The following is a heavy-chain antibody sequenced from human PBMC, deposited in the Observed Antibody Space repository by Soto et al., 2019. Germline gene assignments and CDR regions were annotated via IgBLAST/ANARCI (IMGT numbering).Heavy chain of an antibody. Sequence: PSETLSLTCTVSGGSISSYYWSWIRQPPGKGLEWIGYIYYSGSTNYNPSLKSRVTISVDTSKNQFSLKLSSVTAADTAVYYCARHMFPARLGAFDIWGQGTMVTVSS. CDR3: ARHMFPARLGAFDI. V-gene: IGHV4-59*08. CDR1: GGSISSYY. J-gene: IGHJ3*02. D-gene: IGHD3-10*02. CDR2: IYYSGST.